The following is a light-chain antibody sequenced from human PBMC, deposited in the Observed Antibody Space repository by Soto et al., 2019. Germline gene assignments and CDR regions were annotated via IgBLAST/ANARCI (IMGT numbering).Light chain of an antibody. CDR2: NAC. V-gene: IGKV3-15*01. CDR1: QSVSSS. CDR3: QKYNIWPLT. Sequence: EIEMTQSPATLSVSPGERATLSCRASQSVSSSLAWFQQKPGQAPRLLSYNACTRASGIPARFSGRGSGTEFSLSLSGLQSEKSVVFYCQKYNIWPLTFGQGTKV. J-gene: IGKJ1*01.